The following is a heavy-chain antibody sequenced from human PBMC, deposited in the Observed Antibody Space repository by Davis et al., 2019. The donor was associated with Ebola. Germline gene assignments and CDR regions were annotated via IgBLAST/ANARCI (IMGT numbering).Heavy chain of an antibody. CDR1: GGSINTGRS. Sequence: MPSETLSLTCAVSGGSINTGRSWRWIRQPPGKGLEWIAYIYASGSTDYNPSLKSRVTISVDGSKNQFSLKLSSVTAADTAVYYCARGTLWFGESPTHYFDYWGQGTLVTVSS. V-gene: IGHV4-30-2*01. D-gene: IGHD3-10*01. CDR3: ARGTLWFGESPTHYFDY. J-gene: IGHJ4*02. CDR2: IYASGST.